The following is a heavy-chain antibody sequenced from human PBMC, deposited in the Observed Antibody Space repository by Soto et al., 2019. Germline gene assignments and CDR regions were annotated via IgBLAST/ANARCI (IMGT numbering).Heavy chain of an antibody. CDR3: ASDYGDYRDYYYGMDV. CDR2: IYYSGST. D-gene: IGHD4-17*01. V-gene: IGHV4-31*03. J-gene: IGHJ6*02. CDR1: GGSISSGGYY. Sequence: SETLSLTCTVSGGSISSGGYYWSWIRQHPGKGLEWIGYIYYSGSTYYNPSLKSRVTISVDTSKNQFSLKLSSVTAADTAVYYYASDYGDYRDYYYGMDVWGQGTTVTVSS.